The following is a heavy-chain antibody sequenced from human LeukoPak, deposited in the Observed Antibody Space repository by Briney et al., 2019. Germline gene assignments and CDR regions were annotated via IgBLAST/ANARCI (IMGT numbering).Heavy chain of an antibody. CDR1: GFAFSSYP. CDR3: ARVTAVAAPWVY. Sequence: GGPLRLSCAASGFAFSSYPISWVRQAPGKGLEWVSVISGSGSDTYYADSVKGRFTISRDKSKNTLYLQMNSLRAEDTAVYYCARVTAVAAPWVYWGQGTQVTVSS. D-gene: IGHD6-19*01. CDR2: ISGSGSDT. J-gene: IGHJ4*02. V-gene: IGHV3-23*01.